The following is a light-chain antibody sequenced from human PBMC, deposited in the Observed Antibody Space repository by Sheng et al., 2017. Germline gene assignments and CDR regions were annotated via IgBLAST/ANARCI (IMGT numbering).Light chain of an antibody. Sequence: ETVMTQSPATLSVSPGERATLSCRASQRVNTNLAWYQQKPGQAPRLLIYDASIRATGIPARFSGSGSGTEFTLTISSLQSEDFAIYSCQQYATSPPGTFGQGTKVEV. J-gene: IGKJ1*01. V-gene: IGKV3-15*01. CDR2: DAS. CDR1: QRVNTN. CDR3: QQYATSPPGT.